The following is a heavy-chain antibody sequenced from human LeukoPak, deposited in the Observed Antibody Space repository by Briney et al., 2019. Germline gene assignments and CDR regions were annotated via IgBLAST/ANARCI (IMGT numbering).Heavy chain of an antibody. D-gene: IGHD3-10*01. Sequence: GRSLRLSCAASGFFFSNYAMHWVSQAPGKGLEWLAVISFDGNNEYYADSVKGRFTISRDNSKNTLYLQMNSLRGEDAAVYYCASTSRGVIDYWGQGTLVTVSS. CDR2: ISFDGNNE. CDR1: GFFFSNYA. CDR3: ASTSRGVIDY. V-gene: IGHV3-30-3*01. J-gene: IGHJ4*02.